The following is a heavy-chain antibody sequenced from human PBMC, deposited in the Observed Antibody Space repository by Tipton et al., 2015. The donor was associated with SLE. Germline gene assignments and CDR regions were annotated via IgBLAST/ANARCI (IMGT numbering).Heavy chain of an antibody. CDR1: GGSISSDY. Sequence: TLSLTCTVSGGSISSDYWTWIRQPPGKGLEWIGSIFYSGSTTYNPSLKSRVTMSVDTPKNQFSLKLTSVTAADTAVYYCVSPVATLETGGGGFFDYWGQGTLVTVSS. CDR3: VSPVATLETGGGGFFDY. V-gene: IGHV4-59*01. D-gene: IGHD3-16*01. CDR2: IFYSGST. J-gene: IGHJ4*02.